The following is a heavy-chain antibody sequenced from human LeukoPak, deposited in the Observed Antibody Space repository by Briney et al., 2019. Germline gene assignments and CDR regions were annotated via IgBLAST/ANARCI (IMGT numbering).Heavy chain of an antibody. CDR1: GYSFTAFY. J-gene: IGHJ4*02. CDR2: IHPRRGDT. Sequence: ASVKVSCKTSGYSFTAFYIHWVRQAPGQGLEWMGWIHPRRGDTNYAQKFQGRVTMTRDTSISTAYLDLSSLRSDNTAVYYCAKVYSSGWWWWGDWGQGTLVTVSS. D-gene: IGHD6-19*01. CDR3: AKVYSSGWWWWGD. V-gene: IGHV1-2*02.